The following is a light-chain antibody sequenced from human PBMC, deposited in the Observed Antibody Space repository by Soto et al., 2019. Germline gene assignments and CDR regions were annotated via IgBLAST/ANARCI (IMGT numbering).Light chain of an antibody. V-gene: IGLV2-14*01. CDR2: EVS. CDR3: NSYTSSSTPDV. J-gene: IGLJ1*01. Sequence: QSVLTQPASVSGSPGQSITISCTGTSSDIGAYNYVSWYQQHPGKAPKLMIYEVSNRPSEVSNRFSGSKSGNTASLTISGLQAEDEADYYCNSYTSSSTPDVFGTGTKLTVL. CDR1: SSDIGAYNY.